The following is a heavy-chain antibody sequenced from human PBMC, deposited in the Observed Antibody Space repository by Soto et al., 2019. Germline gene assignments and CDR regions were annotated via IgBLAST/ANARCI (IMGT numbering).Heavy chain of an antibody. V-gene: IGHV2-5*02. CDR1: GFSLSTSGVG. CDR2: IYWDDDK. Sequence: QITLKESGPTLVKPTQTLTLTCTFSGFSLSTSGVGVGWIRQPPGKALEWLALIYWDDDKRYSPSLKSRLTITKDTSKNQVVLTMTNMDPVDTATYYCARTHYSSSWYLGNFGFDYWGQGTLVTVSS. J-gene: IGHJ4*02. D-gene: IGHD6-13*01. CDR3: ARTHYSSSWYLGNFGFDY.